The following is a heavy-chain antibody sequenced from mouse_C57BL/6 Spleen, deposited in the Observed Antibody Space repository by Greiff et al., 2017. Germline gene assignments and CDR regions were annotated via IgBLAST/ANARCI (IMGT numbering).Heavy chain of an antibody. D-gene: IGHD1-1*01. J-gene: IGHJ3*01. Sequence: QVQLQQSGAELVKPGASVKISCKASGYTFTDYYINWVKQRPGQGLEWIGKIGPGSGSTYYNEQFKGKAPLTADKSSSTSYMLLSSLTSEDSAVDFCARCGSSYEFAYWGQGTLVTVSA. V-gene: IGHV1-77*01. CDR3: ARCGSSYEFAY. CDR2: IGPGSGST. CDR1: GYTFTDYY.